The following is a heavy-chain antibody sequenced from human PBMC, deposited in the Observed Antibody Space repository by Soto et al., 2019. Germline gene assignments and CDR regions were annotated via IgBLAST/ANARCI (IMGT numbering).Heavy chain of an antibody. V-gene: IGHV4-39*01. Sequence: SETLSLTCTVSGGSISSSSYYWGWIRQPPGKGLEWIGSIYYSGSTYYNPSLKRRVTISVDTSKNQFSLKLSSVTAADTAVYYCARHDYGDYVYYYYYMDVWGKRTTVTVSS. J-gene: IGHJ6*03. CDR1: GGSISSSSYY. CDR2: IYYSGST. CDR3: ARHDYGDYVYYYYYMDV. D-gene: IGHD4-17*01.